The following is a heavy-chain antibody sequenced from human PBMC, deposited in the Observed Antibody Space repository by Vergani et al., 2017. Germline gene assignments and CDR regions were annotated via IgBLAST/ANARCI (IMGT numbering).Heavy chain of an antibody. V-gene: IGHV3-7*01. CDR3: ARISGGSAPYLHY. CDR2: IKRDGTET. J-gene: IGHJ1*01. D-gene: IGHD2-15*01. CDR1: VFTFGDYY. Sequence: EVHLEESGGGLVQPGGSLRLSCAASVFTFGDYYIAWIRLAPGKGLDWVASIKRDGTETFYVDSVKGRFTISRDNAKTTLYLQMNSLRDEDRGVYYCARISGGSAPYLHYWGQGTLVTVAS.